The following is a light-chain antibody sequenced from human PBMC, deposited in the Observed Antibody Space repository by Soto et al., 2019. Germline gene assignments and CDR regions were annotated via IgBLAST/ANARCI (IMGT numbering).Light chain of an antibody. CDR1: QSVSSY. J-gene: IGKJ5*01. CDR3: QYYGISRIT. CDR2: DAS. Sequence: EIVLAQSPATLSLSRGERATLSCRASQSVSSYLAWYQQKPGQAPRLLIYDASNRATGIPARFSGSGSGTDFTLTINRLEPEDFAVYYCQYYGISRITFGQGTRLETK. V-gene: IGKV3-11*01.